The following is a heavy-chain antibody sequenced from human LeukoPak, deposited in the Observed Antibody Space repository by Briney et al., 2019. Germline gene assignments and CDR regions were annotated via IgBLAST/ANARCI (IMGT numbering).Heavy chain of an antibody. J-gene: IGHJ4*02. CDR3: AREEVVGYWASWYYFDY. D-gene: IGHD2-2*01. CDR1: GYTFTSYY. CDR2: INPSGGST. V-gene: IGHV1-46*01. Sequence: ASVKVSCKASGYTFTSYYMHWLRQAPGQGLEWMGIINPSGGSTNYAQKFQGRVTMTRDTSTSTVYMELSSLRSEDTAVYYCAREEVVGYWASWYYFDYWGQGTLVTVSS.